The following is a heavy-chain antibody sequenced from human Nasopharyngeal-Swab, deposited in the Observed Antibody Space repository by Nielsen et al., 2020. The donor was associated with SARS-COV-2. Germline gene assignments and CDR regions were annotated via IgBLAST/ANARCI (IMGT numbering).Heavy chain of an antibody. CDR2: ISSSSSYI. J-gene: IGHJ6*02. V-gene: IGHV3-21*01. Sequence: GGSLRLSCAASGFTFNNYNFNWVRQAPGKGLEWVSSISSSSSYIYYADSVKGRSTISRDNAKNSLYLQMNSLRAEDTAVYYCARDGLDYDFWSAYFMGVWGQGTTVTVSS. CDR1: GFTFNNYN. CDR3: ARDGLDYDFWSAYFMGV. D-gene: IGHD3-3*01.